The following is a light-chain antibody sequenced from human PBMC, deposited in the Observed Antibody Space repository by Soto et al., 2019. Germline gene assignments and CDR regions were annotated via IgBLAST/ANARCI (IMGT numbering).Light chain of an antibody. CDR1: QSVSSN. J-gene: IGKJ1*01. Sequence: EIVLTQSPATLSVSPGERATLSCRASQSVSSNLAWYQQKPGQSPRLIIYVASTRATGITARFSGSGSGTEFSLTISSLQSEDFAVYYCQQYTNWPRTFGHGTKVEIK. CDR3: QQYTNWPRT. V-gene: IGKV3-15*01. CDR2: VAS.